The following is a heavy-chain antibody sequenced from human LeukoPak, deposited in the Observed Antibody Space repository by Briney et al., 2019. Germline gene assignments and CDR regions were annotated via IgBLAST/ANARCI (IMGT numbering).Heavy chain of an antibody. CDR2: IYHSGST. J-gene: IGHJ3*02. D-gene: IGHD3-10*01. CDR3: ARAGHYGLIVHVFDI. V-gene: IGHV4-30-2*01. CDR1: GGSISSGGYS. Sequence: SQTLSLTCAVSGGSISSGGYSWSWIRQPPGKGLEWIGYIYHSGSTYYNPSLKSRVTISVDRSKNQFSLKLSSVTAADTAVYYCARAGHYGLIVHVFDIWGQGTMVTVSS.